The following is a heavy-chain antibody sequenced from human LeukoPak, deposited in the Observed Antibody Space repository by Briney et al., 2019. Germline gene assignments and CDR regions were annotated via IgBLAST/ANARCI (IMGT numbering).Heavy chain of an antibody. D-gene: IGHD2-2*01. Sequence: ASVKVSCKASGYTFTGYYMHWVRQAPGQGLEWMGWINPNSGGTNYAQKLQGRVTMTRDTSISTAYMELSRLRSDDTAVYYCARDQDCSSTSCPPVVYYYYGMDVCGQGTTVTVSS. CDR2: INPNSGGT. CDR1: GYTFTGYY. J-gene: IGHJ6*02. V-gene: IGHV1-2*02. CDR3: ARDQDCSSTSCPPVVYYYYGMDV.